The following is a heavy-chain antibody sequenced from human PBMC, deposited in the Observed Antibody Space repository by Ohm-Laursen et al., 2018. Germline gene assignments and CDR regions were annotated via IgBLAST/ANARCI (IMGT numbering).Heavy chain of an antibody. J-gene: IGHJ4*02. CDR1: GGSISSSSYY. Sequence: GTLSLTCTVSGGSISSSSYYRGWIRQPPGKGLEWIGSIYYSGSTYYNPSLKSRVTVSVDTSKNQFSLKLSSVTAADTAVYYCARQEDYDSSGSSGFDYWGQGTLVTVSS. D-gene: IGHD3-22*01. CDR3: ARQEDYDSSGSSGFDY. V-gene: IGHV4-39*01. CDR2: IYYSGST.